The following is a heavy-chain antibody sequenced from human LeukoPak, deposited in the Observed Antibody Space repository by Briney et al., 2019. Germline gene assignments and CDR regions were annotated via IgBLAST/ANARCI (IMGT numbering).Heavy chain of an antibody. CDR1: GGSISSSSYY. D-gene: IGHD6-19*01. CDR3: ARFSSGWYSGDY. V-gene: IGHV4-39*01. CDR2: IYYSGST. Sequence: KTSETLSLTCTVPGGSISSSSYYWGWIRQPPGKGLEWIGSIYYSGSTYYNPSLKSRVTISVDTSKKQFSLKLSSVTAADTAVYYCARFSSGWYSGDYWGQGTLVTVSS. J-gene: IGHJ4*02.